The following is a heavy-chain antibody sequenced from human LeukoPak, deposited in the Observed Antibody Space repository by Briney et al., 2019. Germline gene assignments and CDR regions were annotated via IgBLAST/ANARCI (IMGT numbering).Heavy chain of an antibody. D-gene: IGHD1-1*01. CDR2: ISSHNGNT. J-gene: IGHJ5*02. Sequence: ASVKVSCKASGYIFSSYYMHWMRQAPGQGLEWMGWISSHNGNTNYAQKFHGRLTMTTDTSTSTAYMELRSLRSDDTGVYYCARDVPGSIGTTARFDPWGQGTLVTVSS. V-gene: IGHV1-18*04. CDR1: GYIFSSYY. CDR3: ARDVPGSIGTTARFDP.